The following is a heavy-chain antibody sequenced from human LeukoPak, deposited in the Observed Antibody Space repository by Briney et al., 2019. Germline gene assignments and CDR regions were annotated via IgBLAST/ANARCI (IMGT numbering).Heavy chain of an antibody. D-gene: IGHD3-3*01. CDR1: GGSISSGSYY. CDR2: IYTSGST. Sequence: SQTLSLTCTVSGGSISSGSYYWSWIRQPAGKGLEWIGRIYTSGSTNYNPSLKSRVTISVDTSKNQFSLKLSSVTAADTAVYYCARTGLASKTYYDFWSGFFQHWGQGTLVTVSS. J-gene: IGHJ1*01. CDR3: ARTGLASKTYYDFWSGFFQH. V-gene: IGHV4-61*02.